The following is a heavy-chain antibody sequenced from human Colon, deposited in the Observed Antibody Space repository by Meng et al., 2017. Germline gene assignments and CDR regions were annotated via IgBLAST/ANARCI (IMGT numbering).Heavy chain of an antibody. CDR1: GYTFTTFF. Sequence: QVHLLQSVAEVKTPGSSVKISCEASGYTFTTFFLNWVRQTPDQGFEWLGRINPNSGVTNFAQKVQGRVTMTRDTSISTAYMELASLRSDDTGVYYCARMGGGAAFDFWGQGTLVTVSS. CDR2: INPNSGVT. CDR3: ARMGGGAAFDF. J-gene: IGHJ4*02. D-gene: IGHD1-26*01. V-gene: IGHV1-2*05.